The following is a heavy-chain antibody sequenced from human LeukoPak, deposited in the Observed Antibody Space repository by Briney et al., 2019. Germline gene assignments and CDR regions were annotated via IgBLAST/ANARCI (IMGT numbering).Heavy chain of an antibody. D-gene: IGHD3-10*01. CDR2: ISYDGSNK. CDR3: AKTYPPLITMVRGVITQFDY. J-gene: IGHJ4*02. Sequence: PGGSLRLSCAASGFTFSSYGMHWVRQAPGKGLEWVAVISYDGSNKYHADSVKGRFTISRDNSKNTLYLQMNSLRAEDTAVYYCAKTYPPLITMVRGVITQFDYWGQGTLVTVSS. CDR1: GFTFSSYG. V-gene: IGHV3-30*18.